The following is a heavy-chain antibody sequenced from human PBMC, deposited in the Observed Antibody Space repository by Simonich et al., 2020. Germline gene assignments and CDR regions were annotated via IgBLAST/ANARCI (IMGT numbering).Heavy chain of an antibody. CDR3: ARQRVLMVYAIDY. V-gene: IGHV4-39*01. Sequence: QLQLQESGPGLVKPSETLSLTCTVFGGSISSSSYYWGWIRQPPGKGLEWIGSIYYSGSTDYNPSHKSRVTISVDTSKNQFSLKLSSVTAADTAVYYCARQRVLMVYAIDYWGQGTLVTVSS. CDR2: IYYSGST. J-gene: IGHJ4*02. CDR1: GGSISSSSYY. D-gene: IGHD2-8*01.